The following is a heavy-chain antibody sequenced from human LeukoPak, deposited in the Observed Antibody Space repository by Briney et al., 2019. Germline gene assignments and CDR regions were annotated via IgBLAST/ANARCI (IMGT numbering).Heavy chain of an antibody. V-gene: IGHV3-7*01. Sequence: GGSLRLSCVASGFTFSNSWMSWVRQAPGKGLECVANIKPDGSEKYNVDSVKGRFTISRDNAKNSLYLQMNSLRAEDTAVYYCARDQNHLAGYFDYWGQGTLVTVSS. CDR2: IKPDGSEK. D-gene: IGHD2-15*01. CDR3: ARDQNHLAGYFDY. J-gene: IGHJ4*02. CDR1: GFTFSNSW.